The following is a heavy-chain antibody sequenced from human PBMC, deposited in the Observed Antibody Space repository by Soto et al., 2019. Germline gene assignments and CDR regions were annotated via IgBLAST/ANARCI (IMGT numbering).Heavy chain of an antibody. CDR3: VQATGWPGFDS. CDR2: IYGGGNK. V-gene: IGHV3-53*01. J-gene: IGHJ4*02. Sequence: EVQLVESGGGLIQPGGSLRLSCAASGFAVSSKYMTWVRQAPGKGLEWVSEIYGGGNKYYADSVKGRFTISRDTSKNTSSLQMNSLRAEDTAVYYCVQATGWPGFDSWGQGTLVTVSS. D-gene: IGHD6-19*01. CDR1: GFAVSSKY.